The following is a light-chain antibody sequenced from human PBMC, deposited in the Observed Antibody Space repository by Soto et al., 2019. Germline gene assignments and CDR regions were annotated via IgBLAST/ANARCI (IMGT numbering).Light chain of an antibody. Sequence: DIQMTQSPSPLSASVGDRVYITCRTSQSISSYLNWYQAKPGKAPKLLIYEASTLESGVPPRFSGRGPGTDFTITTSSVLAEGAATYECQHSYCSPPFTFGPGTRVVI. J-gene: IGKJ3*01. CDR2: EAS. CDR3: QHSYCSPPFT. V-gene: IGKV1-39*01. CDR1: QSISSY.